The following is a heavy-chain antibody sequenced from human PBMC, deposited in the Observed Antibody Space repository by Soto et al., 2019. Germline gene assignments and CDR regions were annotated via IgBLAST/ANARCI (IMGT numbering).Heavy chain of an antibody. CDR2: IKSKTDGGPT. V-gene: IGHV3-15*01. Sequence: GGSLRLSCAASGFTFSNSWMSWVRQAPGKGLEWVGRIKSKTDGGPTDDAAPGKGRFTISRDDSKNPLYLKMNSLKNEDTAVYYCTTRQYSSSWYFDYWGQGTPVTVSS. CDR3: TTRQYSSSWYFDY. D-gene: IGHD6-13*01. CDR1: GFTFSNSW. J-gene: IGHJ4*02.